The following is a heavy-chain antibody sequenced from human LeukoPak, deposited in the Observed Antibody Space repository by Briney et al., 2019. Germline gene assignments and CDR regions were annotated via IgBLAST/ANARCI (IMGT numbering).Heavy chain of an antibody. V-gene: IGHV5-51*01. J-gene: IGHJ4*02. D-gene: IGHD3-10*01. CDR2: IYPGDSDT. CDR1: GYSFTTYW. CDR3: ARLGTYWSNYYFEY. Sequence: ESLKISCQGSGYSFTTYWIGWVRQLPGKGLEWMGIIYPGDSDTRYSPSFQGQVTISADKSINTAYLQWSSLKASDTAMYYCARLGTYWSNYYFEYWGQGTLVTVSS.